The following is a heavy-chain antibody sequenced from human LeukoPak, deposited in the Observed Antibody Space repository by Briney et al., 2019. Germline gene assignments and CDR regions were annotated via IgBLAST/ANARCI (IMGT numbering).Heavy chain of an antibody. CDR1: GGSISSSNW. CDR2: IYHSGST. J-gene: IGHJ4*02. Sequence: PSETLSLTCAVSGGSISSSNWWSWVRQPPGKGLEWIGEIYHSGSTNYNPSLKSRVTISVDKSKNQFSLKLSSVTAADTAVYYCARDKEKAHYYYGSGSYDYWGQGTLVTVSS. CDR3: ARDKEKAHYYYGSGSYDY. D-gene: IGHD3-10*01. V-gene: IGHV4-4*02.